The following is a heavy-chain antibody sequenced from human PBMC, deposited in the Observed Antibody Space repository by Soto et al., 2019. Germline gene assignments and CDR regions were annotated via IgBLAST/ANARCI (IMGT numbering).Heavy chain of an antibody. Sequence: QVQLAQSGAEVKKPGSSVKVSCKASGGTFSSYAISWVRQAPGQGLEWMGGIIPIFGTANYAQKFQGRVTITADKSTSTAYMELSSLRYEDTAVYYCARDRPKYYGMDVWGQGTTVTVSS. V-gene: IGHV1-69*06. CDR1: GGTFSSYA. CDR3: ARDRPKYYGMDV. J-gene: IGHJ6*02. CDR2: IIPIFGTA.